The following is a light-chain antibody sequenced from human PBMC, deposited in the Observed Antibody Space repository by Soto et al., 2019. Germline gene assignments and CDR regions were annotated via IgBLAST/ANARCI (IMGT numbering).Light chain of an antibody. CDR3: QQANSFPLT. J-gene: IGKJ4*01. V-gene: IGKV1-12*01. CDR2: AAS. CDR1: QGISSW. Sequence: DIQMTQSPSSVSASVGDRVTITCRASQGISSWLAWYQQKPGKAPKLLIYAASSLQSGVPSRFSGSGXGXXXXLXINXLXPXDFATYYCQQANSFPLTFGGGTEVEIK.